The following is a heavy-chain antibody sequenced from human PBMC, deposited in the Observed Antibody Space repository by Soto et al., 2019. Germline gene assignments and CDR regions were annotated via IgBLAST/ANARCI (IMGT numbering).Heavy chain of an antibody. CDR3: ARDGARIDSSGKFDY. D-gene: IGHD3-22*01. CDR1: GFKFTDYG. J-gene: IGHJ4*02. CDR2: SWFAGRIA. V-gene: IGHV3-33*01. Sequence: QVQLVESGGGVVQPGRSLRLSCVASGFKFTDYGLNWVRQTPGKGLEWVAISWFAGRIAYYAESVKGRFTISRDDSRNTVYLHMNSLRGEDTAMYYCARDGARIDSSGKFDYWGQGTQVTVSS.